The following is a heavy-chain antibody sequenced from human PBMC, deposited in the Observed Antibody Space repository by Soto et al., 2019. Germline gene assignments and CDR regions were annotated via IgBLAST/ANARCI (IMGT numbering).Heavy chain of an antibody. CDR1: GFTFSGYA. Sequence: EVQLLESGGGLVQPGGSLRLSCAASGFTFSGYAMSWVRQAPGKGLEWVSATSGSGGSTNYADSVKGRFTMSRDNSKNTLYLQMNSLRAEDTALYYCAKDRGFSHVHALDCWGQGTLVTVSS. CDR2: TSGSGGST. J-gene: IGHJ4*02. CDR3: AKDRGFSHVHALDC. V-gene: IGHV3-23*01. D-gene: IGHD5-12*01.